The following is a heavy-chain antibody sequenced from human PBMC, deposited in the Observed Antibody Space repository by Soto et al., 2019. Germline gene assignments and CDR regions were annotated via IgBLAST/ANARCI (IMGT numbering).Heavy chain of an antibody. Sequence: PGGSLRLSCAASGFTFSSYSMNWVRQAPGKGLEWVSSISSSSSYIYYADSVKGRFTISRDNAKNSLYLQMNSLRAEDTAVYYCPRGRDPELQTRGFDPWGQGTLVTVSS. CDR3: PRGRDPELQTRGFDP. D-gene: IGHD2-21*01. V-gene: IGHV3-21*01. CDR1: GFTFSSYS. J-gene: IGHJ5*02. CDR2: ISSSSSYI.